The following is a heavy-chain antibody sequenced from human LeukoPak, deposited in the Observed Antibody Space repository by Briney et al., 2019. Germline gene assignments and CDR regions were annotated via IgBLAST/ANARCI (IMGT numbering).Heavy chain of an antibody. D-gene: IGHD7-27*01. CDR3: VRDLGHSRHYFEY. CDR1: GFTLNSFF. Sequence: GGSLRLSCAASGFTLNSFFLKWVRLTPGRELEWLACISQDGSETFYMDSVRGRFTISRDNTKNSLYLQMDSLRAEDTAVYFCVRDLGHSRHYFEYWGQGALVTVSS. J-gene: IGHJ4*02. V-gene: IGHV3-7*01. CDR2: ISQDGSET.